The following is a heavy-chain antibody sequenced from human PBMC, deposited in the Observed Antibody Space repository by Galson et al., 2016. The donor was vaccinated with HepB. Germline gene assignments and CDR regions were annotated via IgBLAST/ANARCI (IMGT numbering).Heavy chain of an antibody. CDR3: ARVNCVLMVSGIQHRGLDH. J-gene: IGHJ4*02. CDR1: GYTFTSYG. V-gene: IGHV1-18*01. CDR2: INAYNGDT. D-gene: IGHD2-8*01. Sequence: SVKVSCKASGYTFTSYGIGWVRQAPGQGLEWTGWINAYNGDTSHAQKLQGRVTMTTDTSTRTANMEPRSLRSADTAVYYCARVNCVLMVSGIQHRGLDHWVQGTMVTVSS.